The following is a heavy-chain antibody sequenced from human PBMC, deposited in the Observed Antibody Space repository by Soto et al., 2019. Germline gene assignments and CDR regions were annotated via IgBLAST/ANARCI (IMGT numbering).Heavy chain of an antibody. CDR1: GFSLTSGVVG. V-gene: IGHV2-5*01. J-gene: IGHJ6*02. CDR2: IYWNDEQ. Sequence: QITLKESGPTLVKPTQTLTLTCTFSGFSLTSGVVGVGWIHQPPGEALEWLALIYWNDEQYYHPSLRNRLTITRDTSKNQVVLTMTNMDPVDTATYYCAHRLPGPSGYDVWGQGTTVTVSS. D-gene: IGHD6-13*01. CDR3: AHRLPGPSGYDV.